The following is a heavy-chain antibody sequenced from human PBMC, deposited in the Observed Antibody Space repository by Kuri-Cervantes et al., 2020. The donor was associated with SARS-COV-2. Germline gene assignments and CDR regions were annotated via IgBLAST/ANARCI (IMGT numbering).Heavy chain of an antibody. V-gene: IGHV4-38-2*02. CDR2: IYHSGST. CDR1: GYSISSGYY. Sequence: SETLSLTCTVSGYSISSGYYWGWIRQPPGKGLEWIGSIYHSGSTYYNPSLKSRVTISVDTSKNQFSLKLSSVTAADTAVYYCAREGPPSDAFDIWGQGTMVTVSS. D-gene: IGHD6-6*01. J-gene: IGHJ3*02. CDR3: AREGPPSDAFDI.